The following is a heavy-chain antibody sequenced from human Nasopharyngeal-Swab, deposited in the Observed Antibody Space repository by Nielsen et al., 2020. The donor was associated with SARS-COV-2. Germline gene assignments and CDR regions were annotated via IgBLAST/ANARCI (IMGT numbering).Heavy chain of an antibody. CDR2: INAVNGNT. D-gene: IGHD3-22*01. Sequence: WVRQAPGQRLEWMGWINAVNGNTKYSQKFQGRVTITRDTSASTAYMELSSLRSEDTAVYYCARGQGPRHYYDSSGYYYDVLGRGYYFDYWGQGTLVTVSS. V-gene: IGHV1-3*01. CDR3: ARGQGPRHYYDSSGYYYDVLGRGYYFDY. J-gene: IGHJ4*02.